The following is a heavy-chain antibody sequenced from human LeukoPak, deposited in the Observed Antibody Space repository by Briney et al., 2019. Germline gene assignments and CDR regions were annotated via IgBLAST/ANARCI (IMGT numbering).Heavy chain of an antibody. Sequence: GSLRLSCAASGLTFSSHAMTWVRQAPGKGLEWVSTISGSGGSTYYADSVKGRFTISRDKSKNTLYLQMNSLRAEDTAVYYCAKETGNGRTNWFDPWGQGTLVTVSS. V-gene: IGHV3-23*01. D-gene: IGHD2-8*01. CDR1: GLTFSSHA. CDR2: ISGSGGST. CDR3: AKETGNGRTNWFDP. J-gene: IGHJ5*02.